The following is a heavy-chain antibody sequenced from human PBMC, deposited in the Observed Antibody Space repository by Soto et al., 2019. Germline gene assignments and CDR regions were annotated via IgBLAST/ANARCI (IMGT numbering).Heavy chain of an antibody. Sequence: VQLQQWGAGLLKPSETLSLTCAVYGGSFSGYYWSWIRQPPGKGLVWIGEINHSGSTNYNPSLKSRVTISVDTSKNQFSLKLSSVTAADTAVYYCARELVVVAATDDAFDIWGQGTMVTVSS. CDR3: ARELVVVAATDDAFDI. D-gene: IGHD2-15*01. J-gene: IGHJ3*02. CDR1: GGSFSGYY. CDR2: INHSGST. V-gene: IGHV4-34*01.